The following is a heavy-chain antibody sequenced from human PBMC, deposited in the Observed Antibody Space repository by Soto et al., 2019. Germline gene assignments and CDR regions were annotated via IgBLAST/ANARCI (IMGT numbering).Heavy chain of an antibody. Sequence: GGSLRLSCAASGFTFSSYSMNWVRQAPGKGLEWVSYISSSSSTIYYADSVKGRFTISRDNAKNSLYLQMNSLRAEDTAVYYCAREVGGGWRYYYYMDVWGKGTTVTVSS. J-gene: IGHJ6*03. CDR3: AREVGGGWRYYYYMDV. D-gene: IGHD6-19*01. V-gene: IGHV3-48*01. CDR2: ISSSSSTI. CDR1: GFTFSSYS.